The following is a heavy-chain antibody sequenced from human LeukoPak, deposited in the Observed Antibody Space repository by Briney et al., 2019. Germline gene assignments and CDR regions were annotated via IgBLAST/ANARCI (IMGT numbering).Heavy chain of an antibody. Sequence: GGSLRLSCAASGFTFSSYSMNWVRQAPGKGLEWVSSISSSSSYIYYADSVKGRFTISRDNAKNTLYLQMNSLRAEDTAVYYCAREARQGGLGDYIPLDYWGQGTLVTVSS. CDR2: ISSSSSYI. V-gene: IGHV3-21*04. D-gene: IGHD4-17*01. J-gene: IGHJ4*02. CDR3: AREARQGGLGDYIPLDY. CDR1: GFTFSSYS.